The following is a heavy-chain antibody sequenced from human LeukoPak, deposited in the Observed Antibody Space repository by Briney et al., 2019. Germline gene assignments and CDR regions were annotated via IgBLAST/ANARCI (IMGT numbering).Heavy chain of an antibody. D-gene: IGHD6-19*01. CDR3: AKDIRQWLVTGVFDY. CDR2: ISSRSNTI. Sequence: GGSLRLSCAASGFTFSSYSMNWVRQAPGKGLEWVSYISSRSNTIYYADSVKGRFTISRDNAKNSLYLQMNSLRAEDTALYYCAKDIRQWLVTGVFDYWGQGTLVTVSS. CDR1: GFTFSSYS. V-gene: IGHV3-48*04. J-gene: IGHJ4*02.